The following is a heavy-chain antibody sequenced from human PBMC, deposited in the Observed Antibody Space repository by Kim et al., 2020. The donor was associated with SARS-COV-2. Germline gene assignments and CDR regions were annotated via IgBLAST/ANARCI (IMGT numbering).Heavy chain of an antibody. CDR1: GGSISSYY. J-gene: IGHJ6*02. V-gene: IGHV4-59*08. Sequence: SETLSLTCTVSGGSISSYYWSWIRQPPGKGLEWIGYIYYSGSTNYNPSLKSRVTISVDTSKNQFSLKLSSVTAADTAVYYCARRVPTYSSSWYPPPETVGSPPGGMDVWGQGTTVTVSS. CDR2: IYYSGST. D-gene: IGHD6-13*01. CDR3: ARRVPTYSSSWYPPPETVGSPPGGMDV.